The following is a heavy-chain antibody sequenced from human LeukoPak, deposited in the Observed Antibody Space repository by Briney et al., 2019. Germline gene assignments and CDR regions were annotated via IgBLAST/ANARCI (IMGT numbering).Heavy chain of an antibody. V-gene: IGHV4-59*08. J-gene: IGHJ4*02. CDR2: IYYSGST. D-gene: IGHD3-3*01. CDR3: ARHYEVDPFDY. Sequence: SETLSLTCTVSGVSISSYFWSWIRQPPGKGLEWIAYIYYSGSTNYNPSLKSRVTISVDTSKNRVSLKLSSVTAADTAVYYCARHYEVDPFDYWGQGTLVTVSS. CDR1: GVSISSYF.